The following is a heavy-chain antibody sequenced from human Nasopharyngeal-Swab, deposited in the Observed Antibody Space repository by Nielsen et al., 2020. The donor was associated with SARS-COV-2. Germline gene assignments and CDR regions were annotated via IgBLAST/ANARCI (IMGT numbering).Heavy chain of an antibody. CDR2: IYSRGST. V-gene: IGHV4-39*01. CDR3: ARLGGSYGYRHFDY. J-gene: IGHJ4*02. CDR1: GGSILDTDYY. D-gene: IGHD5-18*01. Sequence: SETLSLTCTVSGGSILDTDYYWAWIRQPPGKGLEWVGSIYSRGSTSHNPSLRSRVTISVDASKNQFSLKLNSLTAADTAMYYCARLGGSYGYRHFDYWGQGTLVTVSS.